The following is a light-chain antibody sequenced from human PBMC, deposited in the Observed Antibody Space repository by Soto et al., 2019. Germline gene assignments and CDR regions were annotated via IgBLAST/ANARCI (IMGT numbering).Light chain of an antibody. J-gene: IGKJ4*01. V-gene: IGKV1-39*01. CDR3: QQSYSGPLT. Sequence: DIQITQSPSSLSSSVLDRFTITCLASQSISSYLNWYQQKPGKAPKVLIYAASSLQSGVPSRFSGIGSGTDFTLSISSLRPEDFATYYCQQSYSGPLTFGGGTKVDTK. CDR2: AAS. CDR1: QSISSY.